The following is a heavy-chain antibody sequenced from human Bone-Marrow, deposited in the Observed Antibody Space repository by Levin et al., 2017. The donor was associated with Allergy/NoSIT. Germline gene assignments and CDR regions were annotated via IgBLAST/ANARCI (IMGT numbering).Heavy chain of an antibody. CDR2: VHSTASS. CDR1: GGSVSSATYY. V-gene: IGHV4-61*01. D-gene: IGHD6-19*01. Sequence: SETLSLTCTVSGGSVSSATYYWNWIRQPPGKGLEWIGYVHSTASSDYNPSLKSRVSMSVDTSKHQFSRNLYSVTAADTAVYYCASTHVEVDSGWLDAFHIWGQGTMVTVSS. CDR3: ASTHVEVDSGWLDAFHI. J-gene: IGHJ3*02.